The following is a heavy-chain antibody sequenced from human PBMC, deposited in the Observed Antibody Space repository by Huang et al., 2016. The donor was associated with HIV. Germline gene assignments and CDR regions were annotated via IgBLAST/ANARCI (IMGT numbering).Heavy chain of an antibody. CDR2: ISYDGRSD. Sequence: QVQLVESGGGVVQPGTSLRLSCAASGFIFSNFAMHWVRQAPGKGLEWVAVISYDGRSDRYSDSAKGRFTIYRDNDKNTLSLEMNRLRQDDTAVYYCAKESRWFSDFDQWGQGTLVTVSS. CDR1: GFIFSNFA. J-gene: IGHJ5*02. V-gene: IGHV3-30*04. D-gene: IGHD2-15*01. CDR3: AKESRWFSDFDQ.